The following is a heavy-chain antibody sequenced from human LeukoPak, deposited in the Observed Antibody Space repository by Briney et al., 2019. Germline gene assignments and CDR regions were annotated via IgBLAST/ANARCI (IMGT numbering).Heavy chain of an antibody. CDR1: GFTFSTYA. CDR2: ISDSGIST. V-gene: IGHV3-23*01. D-gene: IGHD3-10*01. CDR3: ARGGVDYYGSGTYYLMYYFDY. J-gene: IGHJ4*02. Sequence: GGSLRLSCAASGFTFSTYAMSWVRQAPGKGLEWVSAISDSGISTYYADSVKGRFTISRDDPHNTLYLQMNSLRAEDTAVYFCARGGVDYYGSGTYYLMYYFDYWGQGALVTVSS.